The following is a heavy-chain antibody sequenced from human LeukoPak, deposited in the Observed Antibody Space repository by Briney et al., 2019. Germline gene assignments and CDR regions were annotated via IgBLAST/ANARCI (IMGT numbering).Heavy chain of an antibody. CDR1: GGSISSSSYY. CDR2: IYTSGST. CDR3: ARARNQYGDYRAGAFDI. Sequence: NPSETLSLTCTVSGGSISSSSYYWGWIRQPPGKGLEWIGRIYTSGSTNYNPSLKSRVTMSVDTSKNQFSLKLSSVTAADTAVYYCARARNQYGDYRAGAFDIWGQGTMVTVTS. D-gene: IGHD4-17*01. V-gene: IGHV4-39*07. J-gene: IGHJ3*02.